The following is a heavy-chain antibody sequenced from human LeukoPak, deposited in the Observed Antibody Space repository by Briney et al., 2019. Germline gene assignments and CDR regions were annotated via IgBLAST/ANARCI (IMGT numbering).Heavy chain of an antibody. Sequence: PGGSLRLSCAASGFTFSSHSMNWVRQAPGKGLEWVSSISSSSSYIYYADSVKGRFTISRDNAKNSLYLQMNSLRAEDTAVYYCASGSSYDFWSGYYRFRYWGQGTLVTVSS. CDR2: ISSSSSYI. CDR1: GFTFSSHS. J-gene: IGHJ4*02. D-gene: IGHD3-3*01. CDR3: ASGSSYDFWSGYYRFRY. V-gene: IGHV3-21*01.